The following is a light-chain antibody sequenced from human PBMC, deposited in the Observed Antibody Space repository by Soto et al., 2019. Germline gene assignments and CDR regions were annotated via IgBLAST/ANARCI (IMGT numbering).Light chain of an antibody. CDR2: GAS. CDR3: QQYNTWPRT. Sequence: EIVMTQSPATLSMSPGERATLSCRASQNIKDYLAWFQQKPGQAPRLLIYGASTRATAIPARFSGSGSGTESTLSISSLQSEDFAVYYCQQYNTWPRTFGQGTKVETK. CDR1: QNIKDY. V-gene: IGKV3-15*01. J-gene: IGKJ1*01.